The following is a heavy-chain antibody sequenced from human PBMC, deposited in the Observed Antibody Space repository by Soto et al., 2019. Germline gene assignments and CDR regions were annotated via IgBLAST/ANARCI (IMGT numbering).Heavy chain of an antibody. D-gene: IGHD3-9*01. CDR1: GYTFTSYG. Sequence: ASVKVSCKASGYTFTSYGISWVRQAPGQGLEWMGWISAYNGNTNYAQKLQGRVTMTTDTSTSTAYMELRSLRSDDTAVYYCARVLGYFDWLSAGYYYYYLMDVWGKGTTVTVSS. V-gene: IGHV1-18*01. CDR2: ISAYNGNT. CDR3: ARVLGYFDWLSAGYYYYYLMDV. J-gene: IGHJ6*03.